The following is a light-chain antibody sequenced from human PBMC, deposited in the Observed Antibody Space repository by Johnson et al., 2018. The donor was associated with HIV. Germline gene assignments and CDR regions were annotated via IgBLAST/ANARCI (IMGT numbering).Light chain of an antibody. J-gene: IGLJ1*01. V-gene: IGLV1-51*01. CDR1: SSNIGNNY. CDR3: ATWDSSLREV. CDR2: DNN. Sequence: HSVLTQPPSVSAAPGQKVTISCSGSSSNIGNNYVSWYQQLPGTAPKLLIYDNNKRPSGIPDRFSASKSGSSATLGITGLQTGDEADYYCATWDSSLREVFGTGTKVTVL.